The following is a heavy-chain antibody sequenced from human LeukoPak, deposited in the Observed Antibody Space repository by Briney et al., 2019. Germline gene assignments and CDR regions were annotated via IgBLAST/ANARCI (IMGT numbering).Heavy chain of an antibody. V-gene: IGHV4-59*12. CDR1: VGSMTRYY. D-gene: IGHD4-17*01. CDR3: ARLSSITVTTWRPFDL. J-gene: IGHJ2*01. Sequence: SETLSLTCTVSVGSMTRYYSTCIRRPPMRGLEWIAHLPHSGSKNYDSSLMSRVTISIAPTKNQCSLQLRSVTAADAAVDYCARLSSITVTTWRPFDLWGRGTLVTASS. CDR2: LPHSGSK.